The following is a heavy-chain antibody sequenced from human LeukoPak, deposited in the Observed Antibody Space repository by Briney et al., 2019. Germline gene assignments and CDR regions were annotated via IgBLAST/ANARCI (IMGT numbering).Heavy chain of an antibody. CDR2: IRSKDYGGTT. J-gene: IGHJ3*02. V-gene: IGHV3-49*04. D-gene: IGHD2-21*02. CDR3: TRPPLAYCGGDCYQAFDI. Sequence: GGSLRLSCTASGFTFGDYAMSWVRQAPGKGLEWVGFIRSKDYGGTTEYAASVKGRLTISRDDSKSIAYPQMNSLITEDTAVYYCTRPPLAYCGGDCYQAFDIWGQGTMVTVSS. CDR1: GFTFGDYA.